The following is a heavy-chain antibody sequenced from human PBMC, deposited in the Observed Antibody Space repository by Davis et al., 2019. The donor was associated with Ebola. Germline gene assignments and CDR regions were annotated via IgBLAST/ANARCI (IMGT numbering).Heavy chain of an antibody. CDR1: GGSISSYY. V-gene: IGHV4-59*12. CDR3: ARDRVGTVTTSYGMDV. D-gene: IGHD4-17*01. CDR2: IYYSGST. Sequence: MPSETLSLTCTVSGGSISSYYWSWIRQPPGKGLEWIGYIYYSGSTNYNPSLKSRVTISVDRSKNQFSLKLSSVTAADTAVYYCARDRVGTVTTSYGMDVWGQGTTVTVSS. J-gene: IGHJ6*02.